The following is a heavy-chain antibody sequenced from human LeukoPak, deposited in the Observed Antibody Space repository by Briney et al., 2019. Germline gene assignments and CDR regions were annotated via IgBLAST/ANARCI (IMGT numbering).Heavy chain of an antibody. Sequence: GGSLRLSCAASGFTFSSYAMSWVRQAPGKGLEWVSAISGSGGSTYYADSVKGRFTISRDNSKDTLYLQMNSLRAEDTAVYYCATLGGTTGTRFDYWGQGTLVTVSS. D-gene: IGHD1-14*01. CDR2: ISGSGGST. CDR3: ATLGGTTGTRFDY. J-gene: IGHJ4*02. V-gene: IGHV3-23*01. CDR1: GFTFSSYA.